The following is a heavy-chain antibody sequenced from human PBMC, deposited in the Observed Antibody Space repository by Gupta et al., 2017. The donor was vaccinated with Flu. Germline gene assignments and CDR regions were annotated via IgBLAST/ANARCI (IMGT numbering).Heavy chain of an antibody. J-gene: IGHJ4*02. Sequence: QVQLQESGPGLVKPSETLSLTCTVSGGSISSYYWSWIRQPPGKGLEWIGYIYYSGSTNYNPSLKSRVTISVDTSKNQFSLKLSSVTAADTAVYYCARDPGPLLWFGELAIMVPGGYFDYWGQGTLVTVSS. D-gene: IGHD3-10*01. CDR2: IYYSGST. CDR3: ARDPGPLLWFGELAIMVPGGYFDY. CDR1: GGSISSYY. V-gene: IGHV4-59*01.